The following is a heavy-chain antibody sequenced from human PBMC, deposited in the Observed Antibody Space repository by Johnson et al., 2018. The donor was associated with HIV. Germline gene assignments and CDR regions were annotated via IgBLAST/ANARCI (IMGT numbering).Heavy chain of an antibody. CDR2: INWNGGST. D-gene: IGHD3-10*01. V-gene: IGHV3-20*04. CDR3: AKDIRGILLWFGELAGGAFDI. J-gene: IGHJ3*02. Sequence: VQLVESGGGVVRPGESLRLSCVASGFKFDDHDMNWVRQPPGKGLEWVSGINWNGGSTGYADSVKGRFTISRDNAKNSLYLQMNSLRVEDTALYYCAKDIRGILLWFGELAGGAFDIWGQGTMVTVSS. CDR1: GFKFDDHD.